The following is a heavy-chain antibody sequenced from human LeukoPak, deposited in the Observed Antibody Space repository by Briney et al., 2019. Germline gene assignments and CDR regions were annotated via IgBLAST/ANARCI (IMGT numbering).Heavy chain of an antibody. V-gene: IGHV3-7*01. J-gene: IGHJ4*02. CDR3: ARDYGDYEFDY. Sequence: GGSLRLSCAASGFTVSSYWMNWVRQAPGKGLEWVANIKQDGSEKYYVDSVKGRFTISRDNAKNSLYLQMNSLRAEDTAVYYCARDYGDYEFDYWGQGTLVTVSS. D-gene: IGHD4-17*01. CDR2: IKQDGSEK. CDR1: GFTVSSYW.